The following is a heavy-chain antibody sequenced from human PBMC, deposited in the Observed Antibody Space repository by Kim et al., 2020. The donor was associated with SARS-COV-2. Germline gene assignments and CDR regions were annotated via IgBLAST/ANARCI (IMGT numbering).Heavy chain of an antibody. V-gene: IGHV3-74*01. CDR3: AKRDCTTASCHFYYFDY. J-gene: IGHJ4*02. CDR2: INGDGSST. D-gene: IGHD2-2*01. Sequence: GGSLRLSWAASGFTFSSFWMHWVRQVPGKGLVWVSGINGDGSSTNYADSVKGRFTISRDNAKNTLYLQMNSLRADDTAIYYCAKRDCTTASCHFYYFDYWGQGSLVTVSS. CDR1: GFTFSSFW.